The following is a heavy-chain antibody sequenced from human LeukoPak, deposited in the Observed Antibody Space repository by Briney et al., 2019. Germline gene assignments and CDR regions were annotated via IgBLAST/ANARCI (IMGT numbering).Heavy chain of an antibody. J-gene: IGHJ4*02. Sequence: KPSETLSLTCAVYGGSFSGYYWTWIRQPPGKGLEWIGEIDHSGSTNYNPSLKSRVTISVDTSKNQFSLRLSSVTAADTAVYYCAREPSGAAAGGNSFDYWGQGTLVIVSS. CDR1: GGSFSGYY. CDR2: IDHSGST. D-gene: IGHD6-13*01. V-gene: IGHV4-34*01. CDR3: AREPSGAAAGGNSFDY.